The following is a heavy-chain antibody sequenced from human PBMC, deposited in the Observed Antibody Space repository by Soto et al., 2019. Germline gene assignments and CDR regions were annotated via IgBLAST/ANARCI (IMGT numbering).Heavy chain of an antibody. CDR3: ARSRVVAAADSYYFDY. J-gene: IGHJ4*02. V-gene: IGHV4-30-2*05. D-gene: IGHD6-13*01. Sequence: SETLSLTCAVSGGSISSGGYSWSWIRQPPGKGLEWIGYIYHSGSTYYNPSLKSRVTISVDTSKNQFSLKLSSVTAADTAVYYCARSRVVAAADSYYFDYWGQGTLVTVS. CDR2: IYHSGST. CDR1: GGSISSGGYS.